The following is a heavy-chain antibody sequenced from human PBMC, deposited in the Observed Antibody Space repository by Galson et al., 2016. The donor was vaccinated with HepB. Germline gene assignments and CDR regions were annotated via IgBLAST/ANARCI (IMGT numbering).Heavy chain of an antibody. V-gene: IGHV1-69*13. J-gene: IGHJ3*02. Sequence: SVKVSCKASGYTFTSYGVSWVRQAPGQGLEWMGGIIPLFRTGNYAQKFQGRLTVTADESTRTSYMELSSLRSEDTAVYYCAAIRDCGDDTGYSNDAFDIWGQGTLVTVSS. CDR3: AAIRDCGDDTGYSNDAFDI. D-gene: IGHD2-21*01. CDR2: IIPLFRTG. CDR1: GYTFTSYG.